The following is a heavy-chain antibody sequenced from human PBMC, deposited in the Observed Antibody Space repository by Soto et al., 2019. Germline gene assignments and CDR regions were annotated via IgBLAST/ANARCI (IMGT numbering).Heavy chain of an antibody. CDR2: ITSSSSAI. D-gene: IGHD3-9*01. CDR3: ARDLDWAFDF. Sequence: GGSLRLSCAASGFTFTTSSLNWVRQAPGKGLEWVSYITSSSSAIHYADSVKGRFTISRDNAKNSLYLQMSSLRAEDTAVYYCARDLDWAFDFWGQGTLVTVSS. V-gene: IGHV3-48*01. CDR1: GFTFTTSS. J-gene: IGHJ4*02.